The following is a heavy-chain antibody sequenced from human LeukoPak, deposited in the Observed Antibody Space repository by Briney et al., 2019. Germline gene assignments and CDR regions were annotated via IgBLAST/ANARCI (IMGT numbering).Heavy chain of an antibody. Sequence: SETLSLTCTVSGGSISSSSYYWDWIRQPPGKGLEWIGNIDYSGSTYYNPSLKSRVTISVDTSKNQFSLKLSSVTAADTAVYYCARGQYSSGWTLDFDYWGQGTLVTVSS. D-gene: IGHD6-19*01. CDR1: GGSISSSSYY. V-gene: IGHV4-39*07. CDR2: IDYSGST. J-gene: IGHJ4*02. CDR3: ARGQYSSGWTLDFDY.